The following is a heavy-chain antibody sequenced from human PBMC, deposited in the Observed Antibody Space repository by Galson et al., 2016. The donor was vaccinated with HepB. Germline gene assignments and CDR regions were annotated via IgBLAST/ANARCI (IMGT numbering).Heavy chain of an antibody. CDR1: GFTFRNYW. Sequence: SLRLSCATSGFTFRNYWMSWVRQAPGKGLEWVANIRPDGNQIFYVDSVRGRFTVSRDNAQNTLYLQMNSLRADDTAVYYCAKCGSTSCPANWGQGILVTVSS. D-gene: IGHD2-2*01. V-gene: IGHV3-7*03. J-gene: IGHJ4*02. CDR2: IRPDGNQI. CDR3: AKCGSTSCPAN.